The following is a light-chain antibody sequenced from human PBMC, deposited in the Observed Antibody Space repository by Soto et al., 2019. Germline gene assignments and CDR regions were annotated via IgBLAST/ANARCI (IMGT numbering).Light chain of an antibody. CDR2: EGS. J-gene: IGLJ3*02. CDR3: CSYAGSSTSWV. Sequence: QSALTQPASVSGSPGQSITISCTGTISDVGGYDLVSWYQQHPGKTPKLMIYEGSKRPSGVSSRFSGSKSGNTAPLTISGLQAEDAADYYCCSYAGSSTSWVFGGGTKLTVL. CDR1: ISDVGGYDL. V-gene: IGLV2-23*01.